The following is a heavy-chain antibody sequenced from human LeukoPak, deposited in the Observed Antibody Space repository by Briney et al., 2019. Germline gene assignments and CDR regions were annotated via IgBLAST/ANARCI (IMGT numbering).Heavy chain of an antibody. CDR1: GFTLSSYS. Sequence: PGGSLRLSCAASGFTLSSYSINWVRQAPGKGLEWVSYISTSGSNIYYADSVRGRFSISRDNAKNSLYLQMNSLRAEDTAVYYCSTAKFDYWGQGTLVTVSS. CDR3: STAKFDY. CDR2: ISTSGSNI. V-gene: IGHV3-48*01. J-gene: IGHJ4*02.